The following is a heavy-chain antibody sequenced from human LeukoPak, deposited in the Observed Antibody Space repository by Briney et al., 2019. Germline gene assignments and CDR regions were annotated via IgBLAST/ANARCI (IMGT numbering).Heavy chain of an antibody. D-gene: IGHD3-3*01. CDR3: ARDSSAVFGVVITFDY. CDR2: ISAYNGNT. Sequence: GASVKVSCKASGYTFTSYGISWVRQAPGQGLEWMGWISAYNGNTNYAQKLQGRVTMTTDTSTSTAYMELRSLRSDDTAVYYCARDSSAVFGVVITFDYWGQGTLVTVSS. V-gene: IGHV1-18*01. CDR1: GYTFTSYG. J-gene: IGHJ4*02.